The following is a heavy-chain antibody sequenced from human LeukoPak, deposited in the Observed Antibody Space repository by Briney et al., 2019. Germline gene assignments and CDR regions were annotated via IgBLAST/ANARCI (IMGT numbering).Heavy chain of an antibody. J-gene: IGHJ1*01. V-gene: IGHV3-48*02. Sequence: GGSLRLSCAASGFTFSSYSMNWVRQAPGKGLEWVSYISSSSSTIYYADSVKGRFTISRDNAKNSLYLQMNSLRDEDTAVYYCARGIPNYYDSSGYYYVNFQRWGQGTLVTVSS. CDR1: GFTFSSYS. D-gene: IGHD3-22*01. CDR2: ISSSSSTI. CDR3: ARGIPNYYDSSGYYYVNFQR.